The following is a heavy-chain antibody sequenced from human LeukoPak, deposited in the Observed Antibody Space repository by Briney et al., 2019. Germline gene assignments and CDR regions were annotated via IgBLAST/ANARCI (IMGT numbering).Heavy chain of an antibody. CDR1: GFTFSSSG. D-gene: IGHD3-16*02. CDR2: IQHDGTKT. CDR3: AKGAFVRLGELSPH. Sequence: PGGSLRLSCAASGFTFSSSGMHWVRQAPGRGLEWVAFIQHDGTKTYYADSVKGRFTISRDSSENTLYLQMNILRTDDTAVCYCAKGAFVRLGELSPHWGQGTLVTVSS. J-gene: IGHJ4*02. V-gene: IGHV3-30*02.